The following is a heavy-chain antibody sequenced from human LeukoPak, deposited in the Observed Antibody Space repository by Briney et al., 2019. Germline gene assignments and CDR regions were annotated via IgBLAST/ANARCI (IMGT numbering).Heavy chain of an antibody. CDR3: ARSTSSEYDIYHFDY. J-gene: IGHJ4*02. CDR2: IWYDGNNK. CDR1: GFTFSSYG. V-gene: IGHV3-33*01. D-gene: IGHD3-9*01. Sequence: GGSLRLSCAASGFTFSSYGMHWVRQAPGKGLEWVAVIWYDGNNKYYADSVKGRFTISRDNSKSTLYLQMNSLRAEDTAVYYCARSTSSEYDIYHFDYWGQGTLVTVSS.